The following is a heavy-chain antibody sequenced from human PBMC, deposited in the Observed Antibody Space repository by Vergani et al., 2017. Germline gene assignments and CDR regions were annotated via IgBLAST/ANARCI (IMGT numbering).Heavy chain of an antibody. V-gene: IGHV4-39*07. CDR1: CGSISSSSYY. D-gene: IGHD1-26*01. J-gene: IGHJ6*02. CDR2: IYYSGST. Sequence: QLQLQESGPGLVKPSETLSLTCTVSCGSISSSSYYWGWIRQPPGKGLEWIGSIYYSGSTYYNPSLKSRVTISVDTSKNQFSLKLSSVTAADTAVYYCAREGAEGATTGFYYYYGMDVWGQGTTVTVSS. CDR3: AREGAEGATTGFYYYYGMDV.